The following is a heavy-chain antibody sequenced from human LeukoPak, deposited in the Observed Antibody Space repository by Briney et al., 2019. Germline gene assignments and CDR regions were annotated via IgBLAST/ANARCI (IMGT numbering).Heavy chain of an antibody. V-gene: IGHV1-69*05. CDR1: GGTFSSYA. D-gene: IGHD1-7*01. Sequence: GSSVKVPCKASGGTFSSYAISWVRQAPGQGLEWMGGIIPIFGTANYAQKFQGRVTITTDESTSTAYMELSSLRAEDTAVYYCAKGKGWNYEAIAGGDYWGQGTLVTVSS. CDR2: IIPIFGTA. J-gene: IGHJ4*02. CDR3: AKGKGWNYEAIAGGDY.